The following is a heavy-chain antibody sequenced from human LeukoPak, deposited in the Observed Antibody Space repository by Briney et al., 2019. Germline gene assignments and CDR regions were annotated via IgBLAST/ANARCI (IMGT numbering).Heavy chain of an antibody. V-gene: IGHV1-2*02. Sequence: GASVKVSCKASGYTFTGYYMHWVRQAPGQGLEWMGWINPNSGGTNYAQKFQGRVTMTRDTSISTAYMELSRLRSDDTAVYYCARGRVVANNWFDPWGQGTLVTVSS. CDR3: ARGRVVANNWFDP. J-gene: IGHJ5*02. D-gene: IGHD3-22*01. CDR2: INPNSGGT. CDR1: GYTFTGYY.